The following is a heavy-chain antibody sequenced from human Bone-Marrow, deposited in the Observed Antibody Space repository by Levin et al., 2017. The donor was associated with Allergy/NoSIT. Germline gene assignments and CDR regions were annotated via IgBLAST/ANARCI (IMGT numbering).Heavy chain of an antibody. V-gene: IGHV1-46*01. J-gene: IGHJ6*02. CDR3: ARTPPLYSSGWVDGMDV. CDR1: GYTFTSYY. D-gene: IGHD6-19*01. CDR2: INPSGGST. Sequence: ASVKVSCKASGYTFTSYYMHWVRQAPGQGLEWMGIINPSGGSTSYAQKFQGRVTMTRDTSTSTVYMELSSLRSEDTAVYYCARTPPLYSSGWVDGMDVWGQGTTVTVSS.